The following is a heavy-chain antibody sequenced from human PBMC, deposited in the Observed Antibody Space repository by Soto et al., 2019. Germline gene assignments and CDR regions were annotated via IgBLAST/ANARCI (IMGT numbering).Heavy chain of an antibody. J-gene: IGHJ6*02. Sequence: SQTLSLTCAISGDSASSNSAAWNWIRQSPSRGLEWLGRTYYRSKWYNDYAVSVKSRITINPDTSKNQFSLQLNSVTPEDTAVYYCARFLSAAHGQYYYYYYGMDVWGQGTTVTVSS. CDR3: ARFLSAAHGQYYYYYYGMDV. D-gene: IGHD3-3*01. V-gene: IGHV6-1*01. CDR1: GDSASSNSAA. CDR2: TYYRSKWYN.